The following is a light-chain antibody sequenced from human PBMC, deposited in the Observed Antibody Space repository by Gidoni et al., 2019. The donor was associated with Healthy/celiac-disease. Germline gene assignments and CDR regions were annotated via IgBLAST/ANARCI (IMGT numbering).Light chain of an antibody. J-gene: IGKJ4*02. Sequence: DIVITQFPATLSMSPGERATLSCRASQSVSSNLAWYQHNPGQAPRLLIYGASTRATGIPARFSGSGSGTEFTLTISSLQSEDFAVYYCKQYNNWPLTFGGGTKVEIK. V-gene: IGKV3-15*01. CDR3: KQYNNWPLT. CDR2: GAS. CDR1: QSVSSN.